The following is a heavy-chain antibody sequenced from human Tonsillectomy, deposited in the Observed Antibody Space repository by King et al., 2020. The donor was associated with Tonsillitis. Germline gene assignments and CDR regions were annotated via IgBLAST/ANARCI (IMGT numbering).Heavy chain of an antibody. V-gene: IGHV3-21*06. CDR2: ISSGSGSFI. J-gene: IGHJ5*02. Sequence: VQLVESGGGLVKPGGSLRLSCAGSGFSFSSYSMNWLRQSPGRGLEWLASISSGSGSFIYYAESAKGGFTISRDNAKNSVHLQMNSLRAEDTALYYCARYYGDYGRFDPWGQGTLVTVSS. CDR3: ARYYGDYGRFDP. CDR1: GFSFSSYS. D-gene: IGHD4-17*01.